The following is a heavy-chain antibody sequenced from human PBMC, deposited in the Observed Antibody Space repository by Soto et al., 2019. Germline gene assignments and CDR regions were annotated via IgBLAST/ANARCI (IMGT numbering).Heavy chain of an antibody. CDR3: ARWGTTGGLDV. CDR2: TSYDGSNK. J-gene: IGHJ1*01. D-gene: IGHD3-16*01. V-gene: IGHV3-33*05. CDR1: GFTFRSYV. Sequence: QVQLVESGGGVVQPGTSLRLSCVGSGFTFRSYVIHWVRQAPGKGLEWVALTSYDGSNKDYGDSVKGRFTISRDNSRNTVYLQMDILRREDTALYYCARWGTTGGLDVWGQGTLVSVSS.